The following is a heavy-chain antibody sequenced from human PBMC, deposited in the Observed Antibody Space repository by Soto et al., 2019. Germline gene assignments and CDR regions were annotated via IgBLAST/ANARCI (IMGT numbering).Heavy chain of an antibody. CDR3: AGRLSDFWSGYTPFDP. V-gene: IGHV4-31*02. D-gene: IGHD3-3*01. CDR2: IYYSGST. CDR1: GGSISSGGYY. Sequence: SETLSLTXTVSGGSISSGGYYWSWIRQHPGKGLEWIGYIYYSGSTYYNPSLKSRVTISVDTSKNQFSLKLSSVTAADTAVYYGAGRLSDFWSGYTPFDPWGQGTLVTVSS. J-gene: IGHJ5*02.